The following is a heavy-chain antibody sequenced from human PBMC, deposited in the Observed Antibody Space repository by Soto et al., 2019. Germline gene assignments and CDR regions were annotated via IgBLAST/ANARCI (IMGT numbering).Heavy chain of an antibody. Sequence: EVQLVESGGGLVKPGGSLRLSCAASGFTFSSYSMNWVRQAPGKGLEWVSSISSSSSYIYYADSVKGRFTISRDNAKNSLYLQMNSLRAEDTAVYYCASEIAAAGPPLGDPWGQGTLVTVSS. J-gene: IGHJ5*02. CDR3: ASEIAAAGPPLGDP. V-gene: IGHV3-21*01. CDR2: ISSSSSYI. CDR1: GFTFSSYS. D-gene: IGHD6-13*01.